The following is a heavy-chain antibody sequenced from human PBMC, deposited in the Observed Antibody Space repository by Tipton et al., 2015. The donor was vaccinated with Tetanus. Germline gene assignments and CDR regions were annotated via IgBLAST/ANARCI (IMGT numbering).Heavy chain of an antibody. Sequence: SLRLSCAASGFTFSSYSMNWVRQAPGKGLEWVSSISSSSSYIYYADSVKGRFTISRDNAKNSLYLQMNSLRAEDTAVYYCARSDGGATPSFYMDAWGKGTTVTVSS. V-gene: IGHV3-21*01. J-gene: IGHJ6*03. CDR2: ISSSSSYI. D-gene: IGHD1-26*01. CDR3: ARSDGGATPSFYMDA. CDR1: GFTFSSYS.